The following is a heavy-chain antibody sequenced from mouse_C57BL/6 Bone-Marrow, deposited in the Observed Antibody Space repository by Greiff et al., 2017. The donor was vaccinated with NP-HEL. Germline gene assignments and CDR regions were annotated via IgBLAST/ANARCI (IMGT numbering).Heavy chain of an antibody. Sequence: EVKVVESGGGLVKPGGSLKLSCAASGFTFSDYGMHWVRQAPEKGLEWVAYISSGSSTIYYADTVKGRFTISRDNAKNTLFLQMTSLSSEDTAIYYCAISSYGFAYWGQGTLVTVSA. CDR3: AISSYGFAY. V-gene: IGHV5-17*01. CDR2: ISSGSSTI. J-gene: IGHJ3*01. CDR1: GFTFSDYG. D-gene: IGHD1-1*01.